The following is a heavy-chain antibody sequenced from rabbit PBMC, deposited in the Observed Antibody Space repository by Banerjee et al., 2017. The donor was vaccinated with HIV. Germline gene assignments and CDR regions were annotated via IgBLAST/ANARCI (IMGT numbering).Heavy chain of an antibody. D-gene: IGHD4-1*01. CDR1: GFSFSNKYV. Sequence: QEQLEESGGGLVKPEGSLTLTCTASGFSFSNKYVMCWVRQAPGKGLEWIACINTSSGNAVYANWAKGRFTISRTSSTTVALQMTSLTAADTATYFCARAGSSSGWGPDLWGPGTLVTVS. CDR2: INTSSGNA. V-gene: IGHV1S45*01. J-gene: IGHJ4*01. CDR3: ARAGSSSGWGPDL.